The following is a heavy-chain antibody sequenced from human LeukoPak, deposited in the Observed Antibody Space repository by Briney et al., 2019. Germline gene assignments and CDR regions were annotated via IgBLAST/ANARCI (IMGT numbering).Heavy chain of an antibody. CDR1: GFTFDDYA. CDR3: AKDMLISSWYIPNAFDI. V-gene: IGHV3-9*01. Sequence: PGGSLRLSCAASGFTFDDYAMHWVRQAPGKGLEWVSGISWNSGSIGYADSVKGRFTISRDNAKNSLYLQMNSLRAEDTALYYCAKDMLISSWYIPNAFDIWGQGTMVTVSS. J-gene: IGHJ3*02. D-gene: IGHD6-13*01. CDR2: ISWNSGSI.